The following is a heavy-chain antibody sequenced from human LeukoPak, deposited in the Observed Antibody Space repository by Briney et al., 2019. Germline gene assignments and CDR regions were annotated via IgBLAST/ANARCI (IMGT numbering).Heavy chain of an antibody. CDR1: GYTFTDYY. Sequence: ASVKVSCKASGYTFTDYYMHWVRQAPGQGLEWMGWINPHLGGTNYAQKFQARVTMTRNTSISTAYMELSSLRSEDTAVYYCARALPLKQWLPPKWFDPWGQGTLVTVSS. V-gene: IGHV1-2*02. D-gene: IGHD6-19*01. J-gene: IGHJ5*02. CDR2: INPHLGGT. CDR3: ARALPLKQWLPPKWFDP.